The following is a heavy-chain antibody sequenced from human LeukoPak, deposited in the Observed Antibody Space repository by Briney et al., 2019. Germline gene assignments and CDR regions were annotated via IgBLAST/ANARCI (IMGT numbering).Heavy chain of an antibody. CDR2: INHSGST. CDR1: GASLSTSPYY. Sequence: PSETLSLTSSVSGASLSTSPYYWGWIRQPPGKGLEWIGEINHSGSTNYNPSLKSRVTISVDTSKNQFSLKLSSVTAADTAVYYCAREEVAGNFDYWGQGTLVTVSS. D-gene: IGHD6-19*01. V-gene: IGHV4-39*07. CDR3: AREEVAGNFDY. J-gene: IGHJ4*02.